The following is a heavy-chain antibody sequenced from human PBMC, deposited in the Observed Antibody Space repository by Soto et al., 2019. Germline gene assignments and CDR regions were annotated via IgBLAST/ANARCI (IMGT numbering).Heavy chain of an antibody. D-gene: IGHD2-2*01. J-gene: IGHJ5*02. Sequence: QVQLVQSGAEVKKPGASVKVSCKASGYTFTSYGISWVRQAPGQGLEWMGWISAYNGNTNYAQKLQGRVTMTTDTSTSTAYMELRSLRSDDTAVYYCARDQPILGYCSSTSCYWGGCFDPWGQGTLVTVSS. CDR1: GYTFTSYG. CDR2: ISAYNGNT. CDR3: ARDQPILGYCSSTSCYWGGCFDP. V-gene: IGHV1-18*01.